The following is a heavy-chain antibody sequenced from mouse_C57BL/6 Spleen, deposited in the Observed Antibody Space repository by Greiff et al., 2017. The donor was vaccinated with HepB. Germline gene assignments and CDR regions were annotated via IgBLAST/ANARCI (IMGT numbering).Heavy chain of an antibody. CDR1: GFTFSDYY. J-gene: IGHJ3*01. Sequence: EVKLMESEGGLVQPGSSMKLSCTASGFTFSDYYMAWVRQVPEKGLEWVANINYDGSSTYYLDSLKSRFIISRDNAKNILYLQMSSLKSEDTATYYCARADYGYDVPFAYWGQGTLVTVSA. CDR3: ARADYGYDVPFAY. D-gene: IGHD2-2*01. V-gene: IGHV5-16*01. CDR2: INYDGSST.